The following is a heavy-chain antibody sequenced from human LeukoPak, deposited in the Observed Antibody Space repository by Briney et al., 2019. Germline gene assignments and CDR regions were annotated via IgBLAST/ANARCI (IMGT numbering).Heavy chain of an antibody. V-gene: IGHV3-21*01. CDR3: ARFIAAPYYFDY. Sequence: GGSLRLSCAASGFTFSTYWMSWVRQAPGKGLEWVSFISSSRSYIYYADSVKGRFTISRDNAKNSLYLQMNSLRAEDTAVYYCARFIAAPYYFDYWGRGTLVTVSS. CDR2: ISSSRSYI. J-gene: IGHJ4*02. CDR1: GFTFSTYW. D-gene: IGHD6-13*01.